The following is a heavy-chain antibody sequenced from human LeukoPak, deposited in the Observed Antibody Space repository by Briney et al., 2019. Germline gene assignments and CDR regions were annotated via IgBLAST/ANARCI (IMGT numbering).Heavy chain of an antibody. V-gene: IGHV3-7*01. D-gene: IGHD1-26*01. Sequence: GGSLRLFCAASGFTFSSYWMSWVRQAPGKGLEWVANIKKDGSEKYYVDSVKGRFTISRDNAKNSLYLQMNSLRAEDTAVYYCAREKISGSYYFRYYFDYWGQGTLVTVSS. J-gene: IGHJ4*02. CDR3: AREKISGSYYFRYYFDY. CDR2: IKKDGSEK. CDR1: GFTFSSYW.